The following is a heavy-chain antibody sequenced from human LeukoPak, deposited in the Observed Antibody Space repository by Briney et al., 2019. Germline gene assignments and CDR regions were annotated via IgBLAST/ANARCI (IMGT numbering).Heavy chain of an antibody. J-gene: IGHJ3*02. V-gene: IGHV4-59*08. CDR1: GGSISSYY. Sequence: PSETLSLTCTVSGGSISSYYWSWIRLPPGKGLEWIGYIYYSGSTNYNPSLKSRVTISVDTSKNQFSLKLSSVTAADTAVYYCARLSPMDGGNPNDAFDIWGQGTMVTVSS. D-gene: IGHD4-23*01. CDR2: IYYSGST. CDR3: ARLSPMDGGNPNDAFDI.